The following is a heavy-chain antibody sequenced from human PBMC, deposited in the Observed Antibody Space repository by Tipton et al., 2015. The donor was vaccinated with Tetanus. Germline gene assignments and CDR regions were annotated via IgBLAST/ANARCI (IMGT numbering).Heavy chain of an antibody. CDR3: ARVLRYSATGGWDDAFDI. Sequence: TLSLTCTVSDGSTQGFYWTWIRQSAGKGLEWIGRIYGGGSTTYNPSLKSRVAMSMDRSRNQFSLTLTSVTVADTAVYFCARVLRYSATGGWDDAFDIWGQGTLVTVSS. D-gene: IGHD2-8*02. V-gene: IGHV4-4*07. CDR1: DGSTQGFY. J-gene: IGHJ3*02. CDR2: IYGGGST.